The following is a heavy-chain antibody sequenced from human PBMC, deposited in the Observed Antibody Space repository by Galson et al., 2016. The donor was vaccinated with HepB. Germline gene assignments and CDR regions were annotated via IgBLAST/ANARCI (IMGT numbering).Heavy chain of an antibody. J-gene: IGHJ4*02. D-gene: IGHD3-3*01. CDR1: GGSFSGYG. CDR3: ARRGFLERLLFFDY. V-gene: IGHV4-34*01. Sequence: SETLSLTCAVYGGSFSGYGWTLVRQPPGKGLDWIGEINHLGITTYNPSLKSRVTISVDTPENQFSLKVNSVTAADTAVYYCARRGFLERLLFFDYWGPGALVTVSS. CDR2: INHLGIT.